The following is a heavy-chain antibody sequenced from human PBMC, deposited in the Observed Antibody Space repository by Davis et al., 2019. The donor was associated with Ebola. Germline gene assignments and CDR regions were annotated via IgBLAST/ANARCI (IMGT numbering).Heavy chain of an antibody. CDR3: ARRVYSRSGFDS. Sequence: ASVKVSCKTSGYTLTNYDINWVRQATGQGLEWMGWLNPNSGNTDSTHKFQGRLTMTKNISIGTAYMELSTLTSEDTAVYYCARRVYSRSGFDSWGQGTLVTVSS. CDR2: LNPNSGNT. V-gene: IGHV1-8*01. J-gene: IGHJ4*02. CDR1: GYTLTNYD. D-gene: IGHD2-8*01.